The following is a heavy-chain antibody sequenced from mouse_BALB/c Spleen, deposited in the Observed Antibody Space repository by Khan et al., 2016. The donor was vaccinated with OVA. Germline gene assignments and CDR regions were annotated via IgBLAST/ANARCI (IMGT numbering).Heavy chain of an antibody. CDR3: AGRTTGYTMDY. V-gene: IGHV1-4*01. D-gene: IGHD2-14*01. J-gene: IGHJ4*01. Sequence: QVQLQQSGAELARPGASVRMSCKASGYTFTSNTMHWVKQRPGQGLEWIGYINPRSDYTNYNQNFKDKATLTADKSSSTAYMQLSSLTSEDSAVFCGAGRTTGYTMDYWGQGTSVTVSS. CDR1: GYTFTSNT. CDR2: INPRSDYT.